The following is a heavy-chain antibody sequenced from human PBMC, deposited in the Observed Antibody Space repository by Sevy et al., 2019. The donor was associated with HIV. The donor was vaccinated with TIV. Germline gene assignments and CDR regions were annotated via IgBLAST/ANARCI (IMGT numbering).Heavy chain of an antibody. CDR2: ISSSSSTI. D-gene: IGHD6-19*01. V-gene: IGHV3-48*02. J-gene: IGHJ5*02. CDR3: ARQRRYSSCENWFDP. Sequence: GSLRLSCAASGFTFSSYSMNWVRQAPGKGLEWVSYISSSSSTIYYADSVKGRFTISRDNAKNSLYLQMNGLRDEDTAVYYCARQRRYSSCENWFDPWGQGTLVTVSS. CDR1: GFTFSSYS.